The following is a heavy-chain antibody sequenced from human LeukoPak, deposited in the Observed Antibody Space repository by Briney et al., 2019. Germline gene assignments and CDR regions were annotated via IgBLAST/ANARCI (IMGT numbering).Heavy chain of an antibody. CDR2: IYYSGST. D-gene: IGHD2-2*01. V-gene: IGHV4-31*03. CDR1: GGSISSGGYY. Sequence: SQTLSLTCTVSGGSISSGGYYWSWIRQHPGKGLEWIGYIYYSGSTYYNPSLKSRVTISVDTSKNQFSLKLSSVTAADTAVYYCARVRSGDRGYCSSTSCLRYGMDVWGQGTTVTVSS. J-gene: IGHJ6*02. CDR3: ARVRSGDRGYCSSTSCLRYGMDV.